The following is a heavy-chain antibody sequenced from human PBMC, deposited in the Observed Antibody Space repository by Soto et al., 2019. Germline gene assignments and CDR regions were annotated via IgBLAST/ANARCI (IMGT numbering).Heavy chain of an antibody. V-gene: IGHV3-30*18. J-gene: IGHJ4*02. D-gene: IGHD1-1*01. CDR2: ISYDGSNK. CDR1: GFTFSSYG. Sequence: QVQLVESGGGVVQPGRSLRLSCAASGFTFSSYGMHWVRQAPGKGLEWVAVISYDGSNKYYADSVKGRFTISRDNSKNTLYLQMNSLRAEDTAVYYCAKDRPTGTKFDYWGQGTLVTVSS. CDR3: AKDRPTGTKFDY.